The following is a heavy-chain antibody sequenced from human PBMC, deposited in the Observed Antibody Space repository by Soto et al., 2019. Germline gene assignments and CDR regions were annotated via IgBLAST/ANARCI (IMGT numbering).Heavy chain of an antibody. V-gene: IGHV3-23*01. CDR1: GFSFSGFT. D-gene: IGHD6-19*01. CDR3: VKDRVEYGGYGDF. CDR2: IRNGGGRT. J-gene: IGHJ4*02. Sequence: EMQLLESGGGLVQPGGSLRLSCAASGFSFSGFTMNWARQAPGKGLEWLSAIRNGGGRTYYVDSVKGRFTISRHDSKNTLFVQMNSLRAEDTAIYYCVKDRVEYGGYGDFWGEGTVVTVSS.